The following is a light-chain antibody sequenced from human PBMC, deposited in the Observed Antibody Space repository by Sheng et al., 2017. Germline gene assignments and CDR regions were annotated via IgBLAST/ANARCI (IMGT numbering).Light chain of an antibody. CDR2: AAS. CDR1: QSVSTN. J-gene: IGKJ1*01. Sequence: EIVMTQSPATLSVSPGETATLSCRASQSVSTNLAWFLQKPGQAPRLLIYAASTRATGIPARFSGSGSGTDFTLTISSLEPEDFAVYYCQQRSNWPRTFGQGTKVEIK. V-gene: IGKV3-11*01. CDR3: QQRSNWPRT.